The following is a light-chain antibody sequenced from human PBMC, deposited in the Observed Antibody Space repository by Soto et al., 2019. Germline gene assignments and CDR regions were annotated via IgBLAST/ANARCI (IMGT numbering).Light chain of an antibody. V-gene: IGKV1-12*01. CDR3: QHGASFPPT. CDR2: AAS. Sequence: DIQMTQSPSSVSASVGETVTITCRASQAVSTWLAWYQQKPGGAPKLLIYAASSLQSGVPSRFSGSGSETDFTLTIRSLQPEDFATYYCQHGASFPPTFGGGTKVEIK. CDR1: QAVSTW. J-gene: IGKJ4*01.